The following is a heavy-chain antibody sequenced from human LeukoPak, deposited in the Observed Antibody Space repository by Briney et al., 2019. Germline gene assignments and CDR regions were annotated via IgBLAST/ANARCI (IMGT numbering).Heavy chain of an antibody. Sequence: PGGSLRLSCAASGFTFSSYGMHWVRQAPGKGLEWAAVIWYDGSNKYYADSVKGRFTISRDNSKNTLYLQMNSLRAEDTAVYYCAKDFGELLYGDSFDIWGQGTMVTVSS. D-gene: IGHD3-10*01. CDR2: IWYDGSNK. V-gene: IGHV3-33*06. CDR3: AKDFGELLYGDSFDI. CDR1: GFTFSSYG. J-gene: IGHJ3*02.